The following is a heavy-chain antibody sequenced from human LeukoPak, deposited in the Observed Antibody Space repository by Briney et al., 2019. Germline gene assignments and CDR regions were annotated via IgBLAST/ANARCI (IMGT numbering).Heavy chain of an antibody. CDR1: GFTFSNYA. CDR2: ISGSGGST. Sequence: GGSLRLSCAASGFTFSNYAINWVRQAPGKGLEWVSGISGSGGSTYYGDSVGGRFTISRDNAKNSLYLQMNSLRVEDTAMYYCAISEGYKWGQGTLVTVSS. D-gene: IGHD5-24*01. CDR3: AISEGYK. V-gene: IGHV3-23*01. J-gene: IGHJ4*02.